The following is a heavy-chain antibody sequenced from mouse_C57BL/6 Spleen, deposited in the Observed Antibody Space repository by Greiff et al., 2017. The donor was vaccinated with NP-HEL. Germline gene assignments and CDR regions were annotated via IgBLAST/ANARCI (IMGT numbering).Heavy chain of an antibody. D-gene: IGHD2-4*01. CDR3: ARRDYDAAMDY. J-gene: IGHJ4*01. V-gene: IGHV1-55*01. Sequence: VQLQQSGAELVKPGASVKMSCKASGYTFTSYWITWVKQRPGQGLEWIGDIYPGSGSTNYNEKFKSKATLTVDTSSSTAYMQLSSLTSEDSAVYYCARRDYDAAMDYWGQGTSVTVSS. CDR2: IYPGSGST. CDR1: GYTFTSYW.